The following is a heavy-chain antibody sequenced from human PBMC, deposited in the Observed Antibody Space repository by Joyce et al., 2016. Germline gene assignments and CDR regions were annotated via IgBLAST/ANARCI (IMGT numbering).Heavy chain of an antibody. D-gene: IGHD2-2*01. J-gene: IGHJ5*02. CDR1: GLPFSHHA. CDR2: ISGNGDAT. V-gene: IGHV3-23*01. Sequence: EVQLLESGGGLVQPGGSLRLSCAVSGLPFSHHAMSWVRQAPGKELEWVSAISGNGDATHYADSVKGHFISSRDNSKDTLYLQMNSLRAEDTAVYYCAKSPDPANIGGYFDPWGQGTQVTVSS. CDR3: AKSPDPANIGGYFDP.